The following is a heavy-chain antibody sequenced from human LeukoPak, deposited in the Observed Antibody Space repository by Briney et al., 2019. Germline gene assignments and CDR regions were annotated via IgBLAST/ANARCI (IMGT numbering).Heavy chain of an antibody. Sequence: SETLSLTCTVSGGSISSSSYYWGWIRQPPGKGLEWIGSIYYSGSTYYNPSLKSRVTISVDTSKNQFSLKLSSVTAADTAVYYCARRHDYPIGAFDIWGQGTMVTVSS. CDR1: GGSISSSSYY. CDR3: ARRHDYPIGAFDI. CDR2: IYYSGST. J-gene: IGHJ3*02. V-gene: IGHV4-39*01. D-gene: IGHD4-11*01.